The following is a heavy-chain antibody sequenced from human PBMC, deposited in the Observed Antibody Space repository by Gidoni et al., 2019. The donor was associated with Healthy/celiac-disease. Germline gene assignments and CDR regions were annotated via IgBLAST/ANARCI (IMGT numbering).Heavy chain of an antibody. Sequence: QLQLQESGPGLVKPSETLSLTCPVSGGSISSSSYYWGWIRQPPGKGLEWIGSIYYSGSTYYDPSLKSRVTISVDTSKNQFSLKLSSVTAADTAVYYCARQEITYEDFWSGYWFDYWGQGTLVTVSS. CDR3: ARQEITYEDFWSGYWFDY. D-gene: IGHD3-3*01. V-gene: IGHV4-39*01. J-gene: IGHJ4*02. CDR2: IYYSGST. CDR1: GGSISSSSYY.